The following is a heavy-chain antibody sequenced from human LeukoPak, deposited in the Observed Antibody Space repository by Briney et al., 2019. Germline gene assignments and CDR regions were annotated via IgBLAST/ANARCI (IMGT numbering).Heavy chain of an antibody. V-gene: IGHV4-59*01. CDR2: IYYSGST. D-gene: IGHD6-25*01. Sequence: PSETLSLTCTVSGASISSYYWSWIRQPPGKGLEWIGYIYYSGSTNYNPSLKSRVTISVDTSKNQFSLKLSSVTAADTAVYYCARVALRYNSVNWFDPWGQGTLVTVSS. CDR1: GASISSYY. J-gene: IGHJ5*02. CDR3: ARVALRYNSVNWFDP.